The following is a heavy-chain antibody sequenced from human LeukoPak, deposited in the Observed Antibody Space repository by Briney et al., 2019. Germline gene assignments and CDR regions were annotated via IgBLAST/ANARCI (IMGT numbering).Heavy chain of an antibody. CDR2: IIPIFGTA. CDR3: AREFLVGATTAGAFDI. CDR1: GGTFSSYA. V-gene: IGHV1-69*05. J-gene: IGHJ3*02. D-gene: IGHD1-26*01. Sequence: SVKVSCKASGGTFSSYAISWVRQAPGQGLEWMGGIIPIFGTANYAQKFQGRVTITTDESTSTAYMGLSSLRSEDTAVYYCAREFLVGATTAGAFDIWGQGTMVTVSS.